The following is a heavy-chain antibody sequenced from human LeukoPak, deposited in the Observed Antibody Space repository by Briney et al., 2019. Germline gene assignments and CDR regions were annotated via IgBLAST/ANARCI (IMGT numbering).Heavy chain of an antibody. CDR1: GDSISTNY. D-gene: IGHD3-3*01. CDR3: AREGGDFWSGYYFDY. CDR2: IYYSGST. Sequence: SETLSLTCTVSGDSISTNYWTWIRQPPGKGLEWIGYIYYSGSTNYNPSLKSRVTISVDTSKNQFSLKMSSVTAADTAVYYCAREGGDFWSGYYFDYWGQGTLVTVSS. V-gene: IGHV4-59*01. J-gene: IGHJ4*02.